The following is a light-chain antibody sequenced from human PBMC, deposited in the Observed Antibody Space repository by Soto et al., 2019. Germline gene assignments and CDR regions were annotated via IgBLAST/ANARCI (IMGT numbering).Light chain of an antibody. CDR1: QNINNY. V-gene: IGKV1-33*01. CDR3: QQYENLPT. J-gene: IGKJ5*01. CDR2: DAS. Sequence: DMQITQSPSSLSSSVGDRVTITFQASQNINNYLNWYQQKPGRAPKLLMYDASNLEAGVPSRFRGSGSGTDFTFTISRLQPEDIATYYCQQYENLPTVGQGKRMEIK.